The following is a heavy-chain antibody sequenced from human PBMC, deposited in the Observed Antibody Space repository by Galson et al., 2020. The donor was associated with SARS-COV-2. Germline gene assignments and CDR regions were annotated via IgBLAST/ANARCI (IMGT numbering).Heavy chain of an antibody. J-gene: IGHJ2*01. Sequence: ETSETLSLTCTVSGGSISYYYWSWIRQPPGKGLEWIGYIYYSGITNYNPSLKSRVTIPVDTSKNQFSLKLSSVSAADTAVYYCARLISTFSLDWYFDLWGRGTLVTVSS. CDR3: ARLISTFSLDWYFDL. V-gene: IGHV4-59*08. CDR1: GGSISYYY. D-gene: IGHD3-16*01. CDR2: IYYSGIT.